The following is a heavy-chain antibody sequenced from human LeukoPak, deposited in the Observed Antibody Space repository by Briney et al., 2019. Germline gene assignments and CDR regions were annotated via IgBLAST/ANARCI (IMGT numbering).Heavy chain of an antibody. D-gene: IGHD3-10*01. Sequence: PSETLSLTCSVSGAFIGSGSNYWGWSRQPPGKTLEWIGSIYSSGSTYYNPSLKSRVIIIIDTPKNHFSLTLSSVTAADTAVYYCARSDGYGLVGIWGQGTMVTVSS. CDR3: ARSDGYGLVGI. CDR1: GAFIGSGSNY. CDR2: IYSSGST. V-gene: IGHV4-39*07. J-gene: IGHJ3*02.